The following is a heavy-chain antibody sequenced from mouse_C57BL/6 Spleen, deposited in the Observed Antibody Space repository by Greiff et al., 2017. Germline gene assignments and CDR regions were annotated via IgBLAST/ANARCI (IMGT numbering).Heavy chain of an antibody. V-gene: IGHV1-82*01. D-gene: IGHD4-1*01. J-gene: IGHJ3*01. CDR1: GYAFSSYW. Sequence: QVQLKESGPELVKPGASVKISCKASGYAFSSYWMNWVKQRPGKGLEWIGGIYPGDGDTNYNGKFKGKATLTADKSSSTAYMQLSSLTSEDSAVYFGARAKALNWEFAYWGQRTLVTVSA. CDR2: IYPGDGDT. CDR3: ARAKALNWEFAY.